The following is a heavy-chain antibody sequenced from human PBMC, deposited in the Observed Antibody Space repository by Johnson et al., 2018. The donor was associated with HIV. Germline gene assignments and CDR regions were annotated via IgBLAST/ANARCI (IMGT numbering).Heavy chain of an antibody. J-gene: IGHJ3*02. D-gene: IGHD3-22*01. CDR1: GLSFSNYY. Sequence: VQLVESGGGLVQPGKSLTLSCAVSGLSFSNYYMTWVRQSPGKGLEWVSVIYSRGSTYYADSVKGRFTISRDTSKNTLYLQMNSLRAEDTAVYYCAKAGGYDSSGLNDAFDIWGQGTMVTVSS. CDR2: IYSRGST. V-gene: IGHV3-66*01. CDR3: AKAGGYDSSGLNDAFDI.